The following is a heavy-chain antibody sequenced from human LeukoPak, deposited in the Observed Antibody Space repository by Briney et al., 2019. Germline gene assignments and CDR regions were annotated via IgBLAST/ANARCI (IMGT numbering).Heavy chain of an antibody. V-gene: IGHV3-33*01. CDR3: ASGGPDYYYSSGYYPSPPDY. D-gene: IGHD3-22*01. J-gene: IGHJ4*02. Sequence: PGRSLRLSCAASGFTFSSYGMHWVRQAPGKGLEWVAVIWYDGSNKYYADSVKGRFTISRDNSKNTLYLQMNSLRAEDTAVYYCASGGPDYYYSSGYYPSPPDYWGQGTLVTVSS. CDR1: GFTFSSYG. CDR2: IWYDGSNK.